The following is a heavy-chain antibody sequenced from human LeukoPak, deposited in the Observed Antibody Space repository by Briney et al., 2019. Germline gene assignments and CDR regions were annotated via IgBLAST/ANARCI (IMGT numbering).Heavy chain of an antibody. D-gene: IGHD2-2*01. V-gene: IGHV4-34*01. Sequence: SETLSLTCAVYGGSFSGYYWSWIRQPPGKGLEWIGEINHSGSTNYNPSLKSRVTISVDTSKNQFSLKVSSVTAADTAVYYCARGTRTFDPWGQGILVTVSS. CDR2: INHSGST. J-gene: IGHJ5*02. CDR3: ARGTRTFDP. CDR1: GGSFSGYY.